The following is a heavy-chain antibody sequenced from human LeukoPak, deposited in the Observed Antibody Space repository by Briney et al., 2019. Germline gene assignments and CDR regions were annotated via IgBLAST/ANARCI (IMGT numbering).Heavy chain of an antibody. D-gene: IGHD3-9*01. CDR3: ARDRYDILTGYESLSELDY. Sequence: GGSLRLSCAASGFTFSSYWMSWVRHGPGKGLEWVANIKQDGSEKYYVDSLKGRFTISRDNAKNSLYLQMNSLRAEDTPVYYCARDRYDILTGYESLSELDYWGQGTLVTVSS. CDR1: GFTFSSYW. CDR2: IKQDGSEK. J-gene: IGHJ4*02. V-gene: IGHV3-7*01.